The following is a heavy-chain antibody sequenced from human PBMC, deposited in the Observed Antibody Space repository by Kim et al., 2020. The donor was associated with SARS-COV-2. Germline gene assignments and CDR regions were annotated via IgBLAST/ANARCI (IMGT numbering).Heavy chain of an antibody. D-gene: IGHD4-17*01. Sequence: SETLSLTCAVSGGSISSSNWWSWVRQPPGKGLEWIGEIYHSGSTNYNPSLKSRVTISVDKSKNQFSLKLSSVTAADTAVYYCARTTPGDYGDYDAFDIWGQGTMVTVSS. CDR3: ARTTPGDYGDYDAFDI. CDR1: GGSISSSNW. V-gene: IGHV4-4*02. CDR2: IYHSGST. J-gene: IGHJ3*02.